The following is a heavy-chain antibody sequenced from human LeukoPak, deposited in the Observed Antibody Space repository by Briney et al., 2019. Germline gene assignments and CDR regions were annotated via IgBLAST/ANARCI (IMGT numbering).Heavy chain of an antibody. V-gene: IGHV3-30*04. CDR1: GFTFSSYA. D-gene: IGHD1-26*01. Sequence: PGGSLRLSCAASGFTFSSYAMHWVRQAPGKGLEWVAVISYDGSNKYYADSVKGRFTISRDNSKNTLYLQMNSLRAEDTAVYYCAKDPGGGSYYEHWGQGTLVTVSS. J-gene: IGHJ1*01. CDR2: ISYDGSNK. CDR3: AKDPGGGSYYEH.